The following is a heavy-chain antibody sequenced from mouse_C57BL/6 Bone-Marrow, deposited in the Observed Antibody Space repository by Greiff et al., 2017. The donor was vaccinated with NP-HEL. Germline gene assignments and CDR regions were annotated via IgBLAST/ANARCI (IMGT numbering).Heavy chain of an antibody. J-gene: IGHJ2*01. CDR1: GYTFTDYY. V-gene: IGHV1-26*01. D-gene: IGHD2-4*01. Sequence: EVQLQQSGPELVKPGASVKISYKASGYTFTDYYMNWVKQSHGKSLEWIGDINPNNGGTSYNQKFKGKATLTVDKSSSTAYMELRSLTSEDSAVYYCARYGGLRFDYWGQGTTLTVSS. CDR2: INPNNGGT. CDR3: ARYGGLRFDY.